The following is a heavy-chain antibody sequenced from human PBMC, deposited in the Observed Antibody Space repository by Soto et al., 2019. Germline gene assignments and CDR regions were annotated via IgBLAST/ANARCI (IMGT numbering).Heavy chain of an antibody. CDR3: ARGRYGDY. V-gene: IGHV1-18*01. Sequence: VHLVQSGAEVKKPGASVKVSCKGSGYAFTTYGITWVRQAPGQGLEWMGWISAHNGNTNYAQKLQGRVTVTRDTFTSSAYMELSWLRSDDSAVYYSARGRYGDYWGQGALVTVSS. D-gene: IGHD1-1*01. CDR1: GYAFTTYG. CDR2: ISAHNGNT. J-gene: IGHJ4*02.